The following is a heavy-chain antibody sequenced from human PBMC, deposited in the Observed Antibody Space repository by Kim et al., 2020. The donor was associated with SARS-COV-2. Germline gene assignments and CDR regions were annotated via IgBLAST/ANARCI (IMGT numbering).Heavy chain of an antibody. D-gene: IGHD2-15*01. Sequence: GGSLRLSCAASGFSFSTYTMDWVRQSPGKGLEWVSFVTGDTSHTYYADSVRGRLTISRDNAKNSLYLQMDNLRVEDTAVYYCARLHAGGYWGQGTLVSVS. CDR2: VTGDTSHT. CDR1: GFSFSTYT. V-gene: IGHV3-21*06. CDR3: ARLHAGGY. J-gene: IGHJ4*02.